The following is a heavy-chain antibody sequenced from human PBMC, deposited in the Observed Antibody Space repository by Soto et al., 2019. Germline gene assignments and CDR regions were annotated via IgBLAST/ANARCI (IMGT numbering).Heavy chain of an antibody. CDR2: ISYDGGNK. J-gene: IGHJ4*02. D-gene: IGHD3-10*01. Sequence: QVQLVESRGGVVQPGRSLRLSCAASGFTFSSYAMHWVRQAPGKVLEWVAVISYDGGNKYYADSVKGRFTISRDNSKNTLYLQINSLRAEDTAVYYCARPDYGSGSYPDYWGQGTLVTVSS. CDR1: GFTFSSYA. CDR3: ARPDYGSGSYPDY. V-gene: IGHV3-30-3*01.